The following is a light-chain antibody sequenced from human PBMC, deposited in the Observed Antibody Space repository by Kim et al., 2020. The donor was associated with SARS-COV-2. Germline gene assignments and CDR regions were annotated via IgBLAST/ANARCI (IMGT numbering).Light chain of an antibody. CDR3: QQYNDWPYT. Sequence: FVSPGERATLPCRARQSISATVAWYQQKPGQAPRLLMYGASTRATGIPARFSGSGSGTEFTLTISSLQSEDFAVYSCQQYNDWPYTFGQGTKLEI. J-gene: IGKJ2*01. V-gene: IGKV3-15*01. CDR2: GAS. CDR1: QSISAT.